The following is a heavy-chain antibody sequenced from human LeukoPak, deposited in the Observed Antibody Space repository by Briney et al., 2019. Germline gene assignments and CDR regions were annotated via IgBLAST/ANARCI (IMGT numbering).Heavy chain of an antibody. Sequence: ASVKVSCKVSGYTLTELSMHWVRQAPGKGLEWMGGFDPEDGETIYAQKFQGRVTRTEDTSTDTAYMELSSLRSEDTAVYYCATNYYEYLHKGESRNAFDIWGQGTMVTVSS. CDR2: FDPEDGET. CDR3: ATNYYEYLHKGESRNAFDI. D-gene: IGHD3-22*01. J-gene: IGHJ3*02. CDR1: GYTLTELS. V-gene: IGHV1-24*01.